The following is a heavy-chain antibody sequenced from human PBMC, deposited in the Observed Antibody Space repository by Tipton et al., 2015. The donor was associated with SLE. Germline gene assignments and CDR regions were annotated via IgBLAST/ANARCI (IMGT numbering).Heavy chain of an antibody. J-gene: IGHJ3*02. D-gene: IGHD3-3*01. V-gene: IGHV4-59*08. Sequence: TLSLTCTVSGGSINNYYWSWIRQPPGKGLEWVGYIYYKGDTNYNPSLKSRVTISVDTSKNQFSLKLSSVTAADTAVYYCARGGVEWLLEDAFDIWGQGTMVTVSS. CDR3: ARGGVEWLLEDAFDI. CDR1: GGSINNYY. CDR2: IYYKGDT.